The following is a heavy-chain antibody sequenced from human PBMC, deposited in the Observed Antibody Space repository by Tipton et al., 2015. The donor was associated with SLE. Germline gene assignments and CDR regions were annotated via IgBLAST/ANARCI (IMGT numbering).Heavy chain of an antibody. Sequence: TLSLTCTVSGGSISSYYWSWIRQPPGKGLEYIGSMYYNGRTDYYNPSLKSRVTISGDTSKNQFSLKLSSVTAADTAVYYCARNPTSYCSGGSCYSPCFDPWGQGTLVTVSS. CDR1: GGSISSYY. D-gene: IGHD2-15*01. CDR3: ARNPTSYCSGGSCYSPCFDP. V-gene: IGHV4-59*12. J-gene: IGHJ5*02. CDR2: MYYNGRTD.